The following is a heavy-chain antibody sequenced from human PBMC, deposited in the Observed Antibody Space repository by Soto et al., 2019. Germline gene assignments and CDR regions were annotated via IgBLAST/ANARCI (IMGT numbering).Heavy chain of an antibody. CDR2: IYYSGST. CDR3: ARYPGIAVAGSNFDY. D-gene: IGHD6-19*01. Sequence: SETLSLTCTVSGGSISSSSYYWGWIRQPPGKGLEWIGSIYYSGSTYYNPSLKSRVTISVDTSKNQFSLKLSSVTAADTAVYYCARYPGIAVAGSNFDYWGQGTLVTVSS. J-gene: IGHJ4*02. CDR1: GGSISSSSYY. V-gene: IGHV4-39*07.